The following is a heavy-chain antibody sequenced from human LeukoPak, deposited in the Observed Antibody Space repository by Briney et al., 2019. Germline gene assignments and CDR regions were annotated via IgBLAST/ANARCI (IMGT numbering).Heavy chain of an antibody. J-gene: IGHJ5*02. CDR1: GDSITSYAW. CDR3: ARVISSAWRQMDL. Sequence: SETLSLTCSVSGDSITSYAWWSWVRQPPGKGLEWIGEIHLSGVTNYNPSLESRVTMSIDKSKNQLSLNLMSVTAADTAVYYCARVISSAWRQMDLWGQGTLVTVSS. CDR2: IHLSGVT. V-gene: IGHV4-4*02. D-gene: IGHD3-22*01.